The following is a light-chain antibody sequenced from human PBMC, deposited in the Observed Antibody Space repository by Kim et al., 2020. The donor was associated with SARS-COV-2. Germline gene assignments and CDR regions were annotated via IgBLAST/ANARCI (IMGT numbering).Light chain of an antibody. CDR3: QQCKSAPWT. CDR2: AAS. V-gene: IGKV1-27*01. CDR1: QGISNY. J-gene: IGKJ1*01. Sequence: ASVGDRVTITCRASQGISNYLAWYQQKPRKVPKLLIYAASALQSGVPSRFSGSGSGTDFTLTITSLQPEDVAAYYCQQCKSAPWTFGQGTKVDIK.